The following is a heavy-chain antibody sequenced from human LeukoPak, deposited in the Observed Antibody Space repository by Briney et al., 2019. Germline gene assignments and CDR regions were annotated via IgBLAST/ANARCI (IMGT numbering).Heavy chain of an antibody. J-gene: IGHJ5*02. Sequence: SGGSLRLSCAASGFTVSNNRLSWVRQAPGMGLEWVSTIYSDGNTYYPDSVKGRFTISRDGSKNTLYLQLNSLRTEDTAIYYCVRDAEGAGISVNFWFDPWGQGTLVTVSS. CDR1: GFTVSNNR. V-gene: IGHV3-53*01. D-gene: IGHD1-14*01. CDR3: VRDAEGAGISVNFWFDP. CDR2: IYSDGNT.